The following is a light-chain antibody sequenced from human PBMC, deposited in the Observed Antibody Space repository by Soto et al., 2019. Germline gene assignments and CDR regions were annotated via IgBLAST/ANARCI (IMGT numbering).Light chain of an antibody. CDR1: QALNTR. CDR2: LTS. Sequence: EIVLTQSPATLSAFPGDRVTLSCRASQALNTRLAWYQHKPGQAPRLLIYLTSNRAAGVPSRFSAWGSETDFTLTISDVEPEDFAVYCCHQRQSWPRTFGQETKG. CDR3: HQRQSWPRT. J-gene: IGKJ1*01. V-gene: IGKV3-11*01.